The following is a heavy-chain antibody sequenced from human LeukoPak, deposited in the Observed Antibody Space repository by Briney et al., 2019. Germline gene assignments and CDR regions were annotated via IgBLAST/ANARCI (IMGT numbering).Heavy chain of an antibody. V-gene: IGHV4-4*07. D-gene: IGHD3-22*01. Sequence: PSETLSLTCTVSGGSISSYYGSWIRQPAGKGLEWIGRIYTSGSTNYNPSLKSRVTMSVDTSKNQFSLKLSSVTAADTAVYYCARDRYYYDSSGYSTFDYWGQGTLVTVSS. CDR2: IYTSGST. CDR1: GGSISSYY. J-gene: IGHJ4*02. CDR3: ARDRYYYDSSGYSTFDY.